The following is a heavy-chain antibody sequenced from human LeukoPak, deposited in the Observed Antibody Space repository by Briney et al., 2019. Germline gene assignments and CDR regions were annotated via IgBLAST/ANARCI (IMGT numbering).Heavy chain of an antibody. D-gene: IGHD3-16*01. CDR1: GFSLSSYG. CDR3: VTNWPVW. V-gene: IGHV3-48*01. J-gene: IGHJ4*02. CDR2: FSSSGDTI. Sequence: GGSLRLSCEASGFSLSSYGMHWARQAPGKGPEWISYFSSSGDTIYYADSVKGRFTIPRDNDKNSLYLQMNSLKAEDTAIYYCVTNWPVWWGQGNLVTVSS.